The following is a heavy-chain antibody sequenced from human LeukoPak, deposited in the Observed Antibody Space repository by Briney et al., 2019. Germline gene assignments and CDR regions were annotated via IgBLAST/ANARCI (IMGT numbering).Heavy chain of an antibody. CDR1: GFTVSSNY. V-gene: IGHV3-53*01. J-gene: IGHJ4*02. D-gene: IGHD6-13*01. Sequence: GGSLRLSCAASGFTVSSNYMSWVRQAPGKGLEWVSVIYSGGSAYYADSVKGRFTISRDNSKNTLYLQMNSLRAEDTAVYYCARGKSSSWYYFDYWGQGTLVTVSS. CDR2: IYSGGSA. CDR3: ARGKSSSWYYFDY.